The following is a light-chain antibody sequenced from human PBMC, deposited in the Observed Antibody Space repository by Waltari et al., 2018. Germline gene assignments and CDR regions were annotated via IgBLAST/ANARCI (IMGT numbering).Light chain of an antibody. J-gene: IGLJ3*02. CDR3: QSYDTSLSVV. V-gene: IGLV1-40*01. Sequence: QSVLTQPPSVSGAPGQRVPISCPGRGSNIGAGYGCHWYQHLPRAAPKLLIYGSSSRPLGVPDRFFGSTSGTSASLAITGLQAEDEGDYYCQSYDTSLSVVFGGGTKLTVL. CDR1: GSNIGAGYG. CDR2: GSS.